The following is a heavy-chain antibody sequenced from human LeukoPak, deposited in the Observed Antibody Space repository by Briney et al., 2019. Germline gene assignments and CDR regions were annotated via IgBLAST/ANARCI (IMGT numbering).Heavy chain of an antibody. Sequence: SETLSLTCAVHGESFSAYFWSWIRQVPGRGLEWIGEIDHRGISNHNPSLKSRATILVDTSNNRFSLSLAPVTAADTATYYCASRSLTLAAARCFDDWGQGTVVTVSS. V-gene: IGHV4-34*04. D-gene: IGHD2-15*01. J-gene: IGHJ4*03. CDR3: ASRSLTLAAARCFDD. CDR2: IDHRGIS. CDR1: GESFSAYF.